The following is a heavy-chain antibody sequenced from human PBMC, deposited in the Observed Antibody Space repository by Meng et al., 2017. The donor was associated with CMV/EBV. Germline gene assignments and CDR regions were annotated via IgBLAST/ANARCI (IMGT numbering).Heavy chain of an antibody. CDR1: GFTFSSYA. CDR2: VHYGGGTK. V-gene: IGHV3-30*02. CDR3: AKAPQMFLEWLSIDY. J-gene: IGHJ4*02. Sequence: GESLKISCAASGFTFSSYAMSWVRQAPGKGLEWVAFVHYGGGTKYYADSVKGRFTISRDNSKNTLYLQMNSLRPDDTAVYYCAKAPQMFLEWLSIDYWGQGTLVTVSS. D-gene: IGHD3-3*01.